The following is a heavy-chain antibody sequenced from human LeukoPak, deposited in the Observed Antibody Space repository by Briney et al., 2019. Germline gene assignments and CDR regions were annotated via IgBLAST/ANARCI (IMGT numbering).Heavy chain of an antibody. CDR3: AKITVTTYSDYFDY. J-gene: IGHJ4*02. CDR1: GFTFSSYG. V-gene: IGHV3-30*18. D-gene: IGHD4-17*01. Sequence: PGGSLRLSCAASGFTFSSYGMHWVRQAPGKGLEWVAVISYDGSNKYYADSVKGRFTISRDNSKNTLYLQVNSLRAEDTAVYYCAKITVTTYSDYFDYWGQGTLVTVSS. CDR2: ISYDGSNK.